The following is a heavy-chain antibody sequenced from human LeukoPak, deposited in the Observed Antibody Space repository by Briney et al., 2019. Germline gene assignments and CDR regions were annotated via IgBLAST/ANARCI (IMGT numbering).Heavy chain of an antibody. J-gene: IGHJ6*02. V-gene: IGHV1-18*01. CDR3: ARANSYGYYYYYGMDV. D-gene: IGHD5-18*01. Sequence: ASVKVSCKASGYTFTSYGISWVRQAPGQGLEWMGWISAYNGNTNYAQKLQGRVTMTTDTSTSTAYMELRSLRSDDTAVYYCARANSYGYYYYYGMDVWGQGTPVTVSS. CDR2: ISAYNGNT. CDR1: GYTFTSYG.